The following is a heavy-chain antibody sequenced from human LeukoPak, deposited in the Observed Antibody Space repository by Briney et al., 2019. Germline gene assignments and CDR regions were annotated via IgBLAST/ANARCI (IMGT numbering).Heavy chain of an antibody. CDR2: IYYSGST. D-gene: IGHD3-10*01. Sequence: SETLSLTCTVSGGSISSSSYYWGWIRQAPGRGLEWIGSIYYSGSTYYNPALKSRVTISVDTPKNQFSPKRSSVTAADTAVYYCARSGLLWFGSFDYWGQGTLVTVSS. V-gene: IGHV4-39*01. CDR3: ARSGLLWFGSFDY. CDR1: GGSISSSSYY. J-gene: IGHJ4*02.